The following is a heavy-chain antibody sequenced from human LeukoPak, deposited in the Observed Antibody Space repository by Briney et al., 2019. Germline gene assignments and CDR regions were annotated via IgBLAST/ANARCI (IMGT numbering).Heavy chain of an antibody. CDR3: ARDRGNWFDP. Sequence: ASVKVSCKASGGTFSSYAISWVRQAPGQGLEWMGIINPSGSTSYAQKFQGRVTMTRDTSTSTVYMELSSLRSEDTAVYYCARDRGNWFDPWGQGTLVTVSS. CDR1: GGTFSSYA. V-gene: IGHV1-46*01. J-gene: IGHJ5*02. D-gene: IGHD3-10*01. CDR2: INPSGST.